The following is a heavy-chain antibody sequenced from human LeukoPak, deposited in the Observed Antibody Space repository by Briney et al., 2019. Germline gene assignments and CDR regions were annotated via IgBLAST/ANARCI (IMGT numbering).Heavy chain of an antibody. CDR1: GYTFTSYY. D-gene: IGHD3-22*01. CDR2: ISAYNGNT. J-gene: IGHJ4*02. Sequence: SVKVSCKASGYTFTSYYMHWVRQAPGQGLEWIGWISAYNGNTNYAQKLQGRVTMTTDTSTSTAYMELRSLRSDDTAVYYCAREDDSSGYYGGDLDYWGQGTLVTVSS. V-gene: IGHV1-18*04. CDR3: AREDDSSGYYGGDLDY.